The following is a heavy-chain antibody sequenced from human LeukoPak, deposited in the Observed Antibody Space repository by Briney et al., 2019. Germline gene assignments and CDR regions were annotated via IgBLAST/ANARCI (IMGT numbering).Heavy chain of an antibody. CDR3: VYCSSTSCYAGMDV. D-gene: IGHD2-2*01. CDR2: INPNSGGT. J-gene: IGHJ6*02. CDR1: GYTFTRYY. V-gene: IGHV1-2*02. Sequence: ASVKVSCKASGYTFTRYYMHWVRQAPGQGLEWMGWINPNSGGTNYAQKFRGRVTMTRDTSISTAYMELSRLRSDDTAVYYCVYCSSTSCYAGMDVWGQGTTVTVSS.